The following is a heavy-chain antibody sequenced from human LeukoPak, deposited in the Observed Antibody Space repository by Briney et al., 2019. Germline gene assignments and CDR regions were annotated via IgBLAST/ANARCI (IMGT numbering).Heavy chain of an antibody. Sequence: GGSLRLSCAASGFTFSTYWMSWVRQAPGKGLEWVANIKQDGSEKNYVDSVKGRFTISRDNAKNSLYLQMNNLRVEDTAMYYCAGGTGFIIKDWGQGTLVTVSS. CDR1: GFTFSTYW. J-gene: IGHJ4*02. CDR3: AGGTGFIIKD. D-gene: IGHD3-9*01. CDR2: IKQDGSEK. V-gene: IGHV3-7*03.